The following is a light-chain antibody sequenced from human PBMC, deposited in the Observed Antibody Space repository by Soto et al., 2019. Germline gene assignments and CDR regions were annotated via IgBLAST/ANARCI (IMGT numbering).Light chain of an antibody. J-gene: IGKJ4*01. CDR1: QDINNY. V-gene: IGKV1-33*01. CDR3: QQYDNLPLT. Sequence: DIQLTQSPPSQSASVGDRVTITCKASQDINNYLNWYQQKPGKAPKLLIYDASTLETGVPSRLSGSGSGTDFTFTISRLQPEDFATYYCQQYDNLPLTFGGGTKVEIK. CDR2: DAS.